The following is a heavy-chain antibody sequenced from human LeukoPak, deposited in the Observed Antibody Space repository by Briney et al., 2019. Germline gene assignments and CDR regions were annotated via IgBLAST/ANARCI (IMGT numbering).Heavy chain of an antibody. CDR3: AKDRRLGGVIATAFDI. J-gene: IGHJ3*02. CDR1: AFIFSGHW. D-gene: IGHD3-16*02. V-gene: IGHV3-7*03. Sequence: GGSLRLSCEGSAFIFSGHWMNWVRQTPGKGLEWVASIKEDGSERQYVDSVKGRFSISRDNTKGSLFLQLNSLRAEDTAVYYCAKDRRLGGVIATAFDIWGQGTMVTVSS. CDR2: IKEDGSER.